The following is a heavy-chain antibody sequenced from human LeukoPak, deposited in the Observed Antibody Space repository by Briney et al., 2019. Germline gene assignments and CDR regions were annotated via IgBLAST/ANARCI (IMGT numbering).Heavy chain of an antibody. J-gene: IGHJ4*02. CDR1: GFTFSNAW. V-gene: IGHV3-15*01. CDR2: IKSKTDGWTT. D-gene: IGHD5-24*01. Sequence: GGSLRLSCAASGFTFSNAWMSWVRQAPGKGLEWVGRIKSKTDGWTTDYAAPVKGRFTISRDDSKNTLYLQMNSLKTEDTAVYYCTTDPEMATIHGGFDYWGQGTLVTVSS. CDR3: TTDPEMATIHGGFDY.